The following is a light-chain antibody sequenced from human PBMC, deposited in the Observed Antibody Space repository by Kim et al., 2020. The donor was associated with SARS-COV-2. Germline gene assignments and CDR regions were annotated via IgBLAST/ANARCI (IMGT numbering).Light chain of an antibody. CDR3: QQYNNWSYT. CDR2: GAS. Sequence: EIVMTQSPATLSVSPGDRVTLSCRASQSISSNLAWFQQKPGQPPRLLIYGASIRAAGIPARFSGSGSGTEFTLTISSLQSEDFAVYYCQQYNNWSYTFGQGTKLEI. V-gene: IGKV3-15*01. J-gene: IGKJ2*01. CDR1: QSISSN.